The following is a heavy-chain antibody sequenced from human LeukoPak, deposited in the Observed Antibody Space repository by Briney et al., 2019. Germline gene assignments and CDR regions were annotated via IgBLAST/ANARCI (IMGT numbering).Heavy chain of an antibody. V-gene: IGHV4-31*03. J-gene: IGHJ4*02. CDR1: GGSISSGGYY. CDR2: IYYSGST. D-gene: IGHD3-10*01. CDR3: ARALGSRGKKYFDY. Sequence: PSETLSLTCTVSGGSISSGGYYWSWIRQHPGKGLVWIGYIYYSGSTYYNPSLKSRVTISVDTSKNQFSLKLSSVTAADTAVYYCARALGSRGKKYFDYWGQGTLVTVSS.